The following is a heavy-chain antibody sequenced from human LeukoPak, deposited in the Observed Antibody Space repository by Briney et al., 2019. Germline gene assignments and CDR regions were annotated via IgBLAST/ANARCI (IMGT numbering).Heavy chain of an antibody. Sequence: GGSLRLSCAASGFTLRSYWMNWVRQAPGKGPEWVANIKQDGSEKNYVDSVKGRFTIARDNAKNSLYLQMNSLRVEDTAVYYCARRDSEYSYGDYWGQGTLVTVSS. V-gene: IGHV3-7*01. CDR1: GFTLRSYW. CDR2: IKQDGSEK. J-gene: IGHJ4*02. CDR3: ARRDSEYSYGDY. D-gene: IGHD5-18*01.